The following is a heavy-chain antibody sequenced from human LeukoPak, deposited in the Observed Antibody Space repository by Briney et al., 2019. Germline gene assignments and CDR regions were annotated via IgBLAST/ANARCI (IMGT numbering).Heavy chain of an antibody. CDR3: ARGAATYYDFWSGYSLSSDY. D-gene: IGHD3-3*01. CDR1: GYTFTGYY. CDR2: INPNSGGT. J-gene: IGHJ4*02. Sequence: ASVTVSCRASGYTFTGYYMHWVRQAPGQGLEWMGWINPNSGGTNYAQKFQGWVTMTRGTSISTAYMELSRLRSDDTAVYYCARGAATYYDFWSGYSLSSDYWGQGTLVTVSS. V-gene: IGHV1-2*04.